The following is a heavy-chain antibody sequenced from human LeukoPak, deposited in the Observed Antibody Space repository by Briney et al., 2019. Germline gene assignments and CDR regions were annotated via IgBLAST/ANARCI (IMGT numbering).Heavy chain of an antibody. CDR2: IYYSGST. CDR3: ARDPAIAVAGTFDY. D-gene: IGHD6-19*01. CDR1: GNSISSGDNY. Sequence: SETLSLTCTVSGNSISSGDNYWGWIRQPPGKGLEWIGSIYYSGSTYYNPSLKSRVTISVDTSKNQFSLKLSSVTAADTAVYYCARDPAIAVAGTFDYWGQGTLVTVSS. V-gene: IGHV4-39*07. J-gene: IGHJ4*02.